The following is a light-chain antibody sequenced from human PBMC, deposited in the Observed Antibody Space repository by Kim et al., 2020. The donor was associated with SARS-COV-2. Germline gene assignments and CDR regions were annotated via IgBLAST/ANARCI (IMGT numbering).Light chain of an antibody. V-gene: IGKV3-11*01. J-gene: IGKJ4*01. CDR3: QQRSNWPLT. CDR2: DAS. Sequence: SLAPRERANLSCRASQSVSSYFAWYQQKPGQAPRLLIYDASNRATGIPARFSGSGSGTDFTLTISSLEPEDVAVYYCQQRSNWPLTFGRATNVEI. CDR1: QSVSSY.